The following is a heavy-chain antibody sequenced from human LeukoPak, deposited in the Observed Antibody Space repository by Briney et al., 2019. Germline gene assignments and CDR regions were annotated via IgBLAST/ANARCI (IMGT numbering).Heavy chain of an antibody. V-gene: IGHV3-33*01. J-gene: IGHJ4*02. CDR1: GCTFSRYG. CDR3: ARDFGFSPSSGYSFDY. Sequence: GGSLRLSCAASGCTFSRYGMHWVRQAPGKGPEWVAVIWYDGSNRQYVDSVKGRFTISRDNSKNTLYLQMNSLRADDPAVYYCARDFGFSPSSGYSFDYWGQGTLVTVSS. D-gene: IGHD3-22*01. CDR2: IWYDGSNR.